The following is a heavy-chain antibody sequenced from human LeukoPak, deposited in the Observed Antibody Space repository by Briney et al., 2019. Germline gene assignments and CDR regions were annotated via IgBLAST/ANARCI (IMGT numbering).Heavy chain of an antibody. CDR2: INHSGYT. CDR1: GVSFNDYY. D-gene: IGHD4-17*01. Sequence: SETLSLTCAVSGVSFNDYYWSWVRQTPGKGLEWIGEINHSGYTNDSPSLKSRVTLSIDTSRKQFSLNLRSVTVADTGIYYCTRMTTGHDYWGQGTLVAVSS. V-gene: IGHV4-34*01. J-gene: IGHJ4*02. CDR3: TRMTTGHDY.